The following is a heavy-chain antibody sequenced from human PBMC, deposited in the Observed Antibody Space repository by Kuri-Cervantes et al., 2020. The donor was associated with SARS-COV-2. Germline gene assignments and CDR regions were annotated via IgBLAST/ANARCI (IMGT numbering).Heavy chain of an antibody. CDR3: ARDGYSGSYSDY. CDR1: GFTFSSYW. J-gene: IGHJ4*02. V-gene: IGHV3-7*01. D-gene: IGHD1-26*01. CDR2: IKQDGSEK. Sequence: GGSLRLSCAASGFTFSSYWMSWVRQAPGKGLEWVANIKQDGSEKYYVDSVKGRFTISRDNAKNLLSLQMSSLRVEDTAVYYCARDGYSGSYSDYWGQGTLVTVSS.